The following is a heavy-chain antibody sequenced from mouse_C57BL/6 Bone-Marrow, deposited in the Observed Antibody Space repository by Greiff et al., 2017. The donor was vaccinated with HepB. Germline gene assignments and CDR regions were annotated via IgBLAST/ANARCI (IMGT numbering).Heavy chain of an antibody. CDR1: GFTFSDYG. V-gene: IGHV5-17*01. CDR3: ARGGYYYGSSWGY. Sequence: EVNVVESGGGLVKPGGSLKLSCAASGFTFSDYGMHWVRQAPEKGLEWVAYISSGSSTIYYADTVKGRFTISRDNAKNTLFLQMTSLRSEDTAMYYCARGGYYYGSSWGYWGQGTTLTVSS. D-gene: IGHD1-1*01. CDR2: ISSGSSTI. J-gene: IGHJ2*01.